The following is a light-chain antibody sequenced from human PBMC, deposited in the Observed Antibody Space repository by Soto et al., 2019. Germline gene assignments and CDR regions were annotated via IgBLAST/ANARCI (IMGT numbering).Light chain of an antibody. CDR2: EVS. CDR3: SSYTSSSTLYV. CDR1: SSDVGGYNY. Sequence: QSVLTQPASVSGSPVQSITISCTGTSSDVGGYNYVSWYQQHPGKAPKLMIYEVSNRPSGVSNRFSGSKSGNTASLTISGLQAEDEADYHCSSYTSSSTLYVFGTGTKVTVL. V-gene: IGLV2-14*01. J-gene: IGLJ1*01.